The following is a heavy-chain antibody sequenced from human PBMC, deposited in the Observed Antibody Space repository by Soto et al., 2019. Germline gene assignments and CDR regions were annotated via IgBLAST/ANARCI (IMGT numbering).Heavy chain of an antibody. Sequence: RQESHPRVEWIGWIVVGSGSINYAQKFQERVTITRDMSTSTAYMEPSSQRSEDTAVYYFLGSAARGVHYYYGMDVWGQGTTVT. J-gene: IGHJ6*01. CDR2: IVVGSGSI. V-gene: IGHV1-58*01. D-gene: IGHD6-6*01. CDR3: LGSAARGVHYYYGMDV.